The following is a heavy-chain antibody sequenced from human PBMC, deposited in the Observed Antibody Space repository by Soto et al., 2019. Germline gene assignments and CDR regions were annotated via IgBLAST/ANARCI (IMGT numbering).Heavy chain of an antibody. V-gene: IGHV1-18*01. CDR1: DYTFTSYG. D-gene: IGHD3-16*02. Sequence: QVQLVQSGAEVKKPGASVKVSCKASDYTFTSYGISWVRQAPGQGLEWMGWISAYNGNTNYAQKLQGRVTMTTDTSTSTAYMELRSLRCDDTAVYYCARGDAINYDYVWGSYRPTDYWGQGTLVTVSS. CDR2: ISAYNGNT. J-gene: IGHJ4*02. CDR3: ARGDAINYDYVWGSYRPTDY.